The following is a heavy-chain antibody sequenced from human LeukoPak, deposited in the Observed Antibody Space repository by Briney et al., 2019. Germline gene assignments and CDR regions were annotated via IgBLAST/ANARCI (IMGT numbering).Heavy chain of an antibody. Sequence: ASVKVSCKASGYTFTGYYMHWVRQAPGQGLEWMGWINPNSGGTNYAQKFQGRVTMTRDTSISTAYMELSRLRSDDTAVYYCATAATGRASYAFDIWRQGTMVTVSS. CDR1: GYTFTGYY. V-gene: IGHV1-2*02. J-gene: IGHJ3*02. CDR2: INPNSGGT. CDR3: ATAATGRASYAFDI. D-gene: IGHD1-1*01.